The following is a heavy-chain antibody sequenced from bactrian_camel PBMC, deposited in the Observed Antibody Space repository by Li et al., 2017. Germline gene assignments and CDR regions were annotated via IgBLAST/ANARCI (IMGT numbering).Heavy chain of an antibody. V-gene: IGHV3-3*01. Sequence: HVQLVESGGGSVQAGGSLRLSCAISGRSNENYFLAWFRQPPGKEREGVAIFRFINGRTAYTTSVKGRFTISQDKSKRMVYLQMNSLKPEDTAMYYCAAVPLGTLCRWENFSIWGQGTQVTVS. D-gene: IGHD1*01. CDR2: FRFINGRT. J-gene: IGHJ4*01. CDR3: AAVPLGTLCRWENFSI. CDR1: GRSNENYF.